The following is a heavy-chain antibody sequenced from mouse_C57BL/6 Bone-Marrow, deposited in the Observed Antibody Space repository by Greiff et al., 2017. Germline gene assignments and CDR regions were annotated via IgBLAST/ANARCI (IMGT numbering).Heavy chain of an antibody. D-gene: IGHD1-1*01. J-gene: IGHJ4*01. CDR1: GYSITNGNHW. CDR2: ISSSGST. V-gene: IGHV3-4*01. Sequence: EVKLMESGPALVKPSQTVSLTCTVTGYSITNGNHWWNWIRQVSGSKLEWIGYISSSGSTDSNPSLNSRISITRDTSKNQLFLQLNSVTTEDIATYYCAGSSSITTVVTTDAMDYWGQGTSVTVSS. CDR3: AGSSSITTVVTTDAMDY.